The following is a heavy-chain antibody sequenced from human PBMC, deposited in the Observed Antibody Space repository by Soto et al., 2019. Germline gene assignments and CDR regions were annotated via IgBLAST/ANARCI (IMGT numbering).Heavy chain of an antibody. Sequence: QVQLQESGPGLVKPSGTLSLTCAVSGGSIRSSNWWSWVRQPPGKGLEWIGEIYHSGSTNYHPSLKSRVTISVDKSKNYFSLKLSSVTAADTAVYYCATTRSVRGDLRYFDYWGQGTLVTVSS. V-gene: IGHV4-4*02. D-gene: IGHD3-10*01. J-gene: IGHJ4*02. CDR2: IYHSGST. CDR3: ATTRSVRGDLRYFDY. CDR1: GGSIRSSNW.